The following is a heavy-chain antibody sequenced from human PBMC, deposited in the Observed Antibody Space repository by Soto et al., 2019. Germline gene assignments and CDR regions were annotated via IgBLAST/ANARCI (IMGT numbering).Heavy chain of an antibody. CDR3: ARATIVLVPAAMVSHWFDP. V-gene: IGHV4-30-4*01. CDR2: IYYSGST. Sequence: QVQLQESGPGLVKPSQTLSLTCTVSGGSISSGDYYWSWIRQPPGKGLEWIGYIYYSGSTYYNPSRQRRVTISVDTSKNQFSLKLSSVTAADTAVYYCARATIVLVPAAMVSHWFDPWGQGTLVTVSS. D-gene: IGHD2-2*01. J-gene: IGHJ5*02. CDR1: GGSISSGDYY.